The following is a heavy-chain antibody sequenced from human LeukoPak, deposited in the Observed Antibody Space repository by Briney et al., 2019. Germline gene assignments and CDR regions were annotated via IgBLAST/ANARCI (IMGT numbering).Heavy chain of an antibody. J-gene: IGHJ4*02. Sequence: SETLSLTCAVYGGSFSGYYWSWIRQPPGKGLEWIGEINHSGSTNYNPSLKSRVTISVDTSKNQFSLKLSSVTAADTAVYYCAGYSQLRYFDWLLSSTVDYWGQGTLVTVSS. CDR1: GGSFSGYY. D-gene: IGHD3-9*01. V-gene: IGHV4-34*01. CDR3: AGYSQLRYFDWLLSSTVDY. CDR2: INHSGST.